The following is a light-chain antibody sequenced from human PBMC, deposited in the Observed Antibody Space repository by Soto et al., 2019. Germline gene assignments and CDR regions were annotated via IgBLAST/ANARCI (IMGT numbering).Light chain of an antibody. Sequence: ISMTQSPPTLSVSPGGRVTLSCEASETISADLAWYHHRPGQAPRLLIYAASTRAPGVPARFSGSGSGTEFTLTISSLQSEDFAVYYCQQYEKWRTFGQGTKVDIK. CDR2: AAS. V-gene: IGKV3-15*01. J-gene: IGKJ1*01. CDR1: ETISAD. CDR3: QQYEKWRT.